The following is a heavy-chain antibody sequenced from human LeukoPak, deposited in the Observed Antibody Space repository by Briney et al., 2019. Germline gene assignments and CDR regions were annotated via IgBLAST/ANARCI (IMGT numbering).Heavy chain of an antibody. Sequence: PGGSLRLSCAASGFTFSSYGMHWVRQAPGKGLEWVAVIWYDGSNKYYADSVKGRFTISRDNSKNTLYLQMNSLRAEDTAVYYCARCGVEVPAATEGYYYYYGMDVWGQGTTVTVSS. D-gene: IGHD2-2*01. CDR1: GFTFSSYG. CDR2: IWYDGSNK. J-gene: IGHJ6*02. CDR3: ARCGVEVPAATEGYYYYYGMDV. V-gene: IGHV3-33*01.